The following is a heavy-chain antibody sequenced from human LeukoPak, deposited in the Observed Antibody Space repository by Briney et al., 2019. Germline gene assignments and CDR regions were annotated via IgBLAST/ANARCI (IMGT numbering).Heavy chain of an antibody. CDR1: GYSISSGYY. CDR3: ARTTSNGYYYYMDV. D-gene: IGHD2-8*01. V-gene: IGHV4-38-2*01. J-gene: IGHJ6*03. CDR2: IYHSGST. Sequence: SETLSLTCAVSGYSISSGYYWGWIRQPPGKGLEWIGSIYHSGSTYYNPFLKSRVTISVDTSKNQFSLKLSSVTAADAAVYYCARTTSNGYYYYMDVWGKGTAVSVSS.